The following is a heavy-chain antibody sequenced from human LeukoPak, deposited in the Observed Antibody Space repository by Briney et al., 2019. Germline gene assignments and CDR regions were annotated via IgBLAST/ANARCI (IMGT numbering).Heavy chain of an antibody. D-gene: IGHD1-26*01. V-gene: IGHV1-69*04. CDR3: ARGGVASGSYPDAFDI. CDR1: GGTFSSYA. Sequence: GASVKVSCKASGGTFSSYAISWVRQAPGQGLEWMGRIIPILGIANYAQKFQGRVTMTRDTSTSTVYMELSSLRSEDTAVYYCARGGVASGSYPDAFDIWGQGTMVTVSS. CDR2: IIPILGIA. J-gene: IGHJ3*02.